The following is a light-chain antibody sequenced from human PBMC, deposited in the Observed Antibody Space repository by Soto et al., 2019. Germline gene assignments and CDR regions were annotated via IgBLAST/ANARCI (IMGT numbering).Light chain of an antibody. V-gene: IGLV1-44*01. CDR2: SNS. Sequence: QSVLTQPPSASGTPGQRVTISCSGSSSNIGSNTVDWYQQLPVTAPKLLIYSNSQRPSGVPDRFSGSKSGTSASLAISGLQSEDEADYYCAAWDDSLNGHVFGTGTKV. CDR1: SSNIGSNT. CDR3: AAWDDSLNGHV. J-gene: IGLJ1*01.